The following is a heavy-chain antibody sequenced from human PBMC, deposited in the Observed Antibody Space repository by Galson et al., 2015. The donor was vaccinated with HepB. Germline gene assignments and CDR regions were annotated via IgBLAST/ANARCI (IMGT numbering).Heavy chain of an antibody. J-gene: IGHJ6*02. CDR1: GYTFTGYF. Sequence: SVKVSCKASGYTFTGYFLHWVRLAPGQGLEWMGRINPNSGGTKYAQKFQGRVTMTRDTSISTAYMELSRLRSDDTAIYYCARDLGYDFTYYGMDVWGQGTTVTVSS. V-gene: IGHV1-2*06. D-gene: IGHD3-3*01. CDR2: INPNSGGT. CDR3: ARDLGYDFTYYGMDV.